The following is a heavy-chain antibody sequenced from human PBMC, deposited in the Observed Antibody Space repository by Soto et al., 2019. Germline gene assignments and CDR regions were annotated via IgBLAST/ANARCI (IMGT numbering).Heavy chain of an antibody. CDR2: INAGNGNT. V-gene: IGHV1-3*01. J-gene: IGHJ4*02. CDR1: GYTFTGYA. CDR3: ARAVAVPADFDY. D-gene: IGHD6-19*01. Sequence: ASVKVSCKASGYTFTGYAMHWVRQAHGQRLEWMGWINAGNGNTKYSQKFQGRVTITRDTSASTAYMELSSLRSEDTAVYYCARAVAVPADFDYWGQGTLVTVSS.